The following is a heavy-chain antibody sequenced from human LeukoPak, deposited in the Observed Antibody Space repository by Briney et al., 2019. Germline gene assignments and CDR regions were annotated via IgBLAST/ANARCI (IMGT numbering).Heavy chain of an antibody. CDR3: TRYGSGSYSALFDY. CDR1: GGSISSGDYY. CDR2: IYYSGST. Sequence: SETLSLTCTVSGGSISSGDYYWSWIRQPPGKGLEWIGYIYYSGSTYYNPSLKSRVTISVDTSKNQFSLKLSSVTAADTAVYYCTRYGSGSYSALFDYWGQGTLVTVSS. V-gene: IGHV4-30-4*01. J-gene: IGHJ4*02. D-gene: IGHD3-10*01.